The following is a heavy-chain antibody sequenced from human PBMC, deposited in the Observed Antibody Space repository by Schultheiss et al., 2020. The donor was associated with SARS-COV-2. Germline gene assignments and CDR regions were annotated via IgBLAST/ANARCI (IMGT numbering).Heavy chain of an antibody. V-gene: IGHV1-69*13. Sequence: SVKVSCKASGYTFTSYAISWVRQAPGQGLEWMGGIIPIFGTANYAQKFQGRVTITADESTSTAYMELSSLRSEDTAVYYCARAHSPNYYYYGMDVWGQGTTVTVSS. CDR3: ARAHSPNYYYYGMDV. CDR1: GYTFTSYA. CDR2: IIPIFGTA. J-gene: IGHJ6*02. D-gene: IGHD2-8*01.